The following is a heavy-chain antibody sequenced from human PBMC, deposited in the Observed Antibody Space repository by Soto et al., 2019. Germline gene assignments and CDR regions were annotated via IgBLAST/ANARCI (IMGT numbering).Heavy chain of an antibody. CDR2: FDPEDGET. V-gene: IGHV1-24*01. CDR1: GYTLTELS. Sequence: GSVKVSCKVSGYTLTELSMHWVRQAPGKGLEWMGGFDPEDGETIYAQKFQGRVTMTEDTSTDTAYMELSSLRSEDTAVYYCATGLHALGYCSSTSCYKDYYYMDVWGKGTTVTVSS. J-gene: IGHJ6*03. CDR3: ATGLHALGYCSSTSCYKDYYYMDV. D-gene: IGHD2-2*02.